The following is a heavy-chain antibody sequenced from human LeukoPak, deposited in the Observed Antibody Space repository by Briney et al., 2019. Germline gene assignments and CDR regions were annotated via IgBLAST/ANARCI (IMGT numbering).Heavy chain of an antibody. Sequence: SETLSLTCSVSGAPISGGGYYWNWIRQHPGKGLEWNVYIYSSGSTYYNPSLKSRLSISVDTSKNQFSLKLSSVTAADTAVYYCARDRPGGTANDAFDLWGQGTMVTVSS. CDR3: ARDRPGGTANDAFDL. CDR2: IYSSGST. D-gene: IGHD3-16*01. V-gene: IGHV4-31*03. J-gene: IGHJ3*01. CDR1: GAPISGGGYY.